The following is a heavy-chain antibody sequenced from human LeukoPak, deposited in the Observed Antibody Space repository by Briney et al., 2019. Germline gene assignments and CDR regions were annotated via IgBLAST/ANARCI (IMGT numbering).Heavy chain of an antibody. CDR2: ISSSSSYI. CDR3: ARDEKSAFDY. V-gene: IGHV3-21*01. Sequence: GGSLRLSCAASGFTFSSYSMNWVRQAPGKGLEWVSSISSSSSYIYYADSVKGRFNISRDNAKNTLDLQMNSLRSEGTAVYYCARDEKSAFDYWGQGTLVTVSS. J-gene: IGHJ4*02. CDR1: GFTFSSYS.